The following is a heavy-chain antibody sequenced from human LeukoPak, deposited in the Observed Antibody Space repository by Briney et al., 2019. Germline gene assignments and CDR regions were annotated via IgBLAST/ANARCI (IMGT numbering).Heavy chain of an antibody. Sequence: GGSLRLSCAASGFTVSINYMSWVRQAPGKGLEWVSVIYSGGSTYYADSVKGRFTISRDNSKNTLYLQMNSLRAEHTAVYYCTRMGHYYDSSGSDYWGQGTLVTVSS. CDR2: IYSGGST. CDR3: TRMGHYYDSSGSDY. V-gene: IGHV3-53*01. D-gene: IGHD3-22*01. CDR1: GFTVSINY. J-gene: IGHJ4*02.